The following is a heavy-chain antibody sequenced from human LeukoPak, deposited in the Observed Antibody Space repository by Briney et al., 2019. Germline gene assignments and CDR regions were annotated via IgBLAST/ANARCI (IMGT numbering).Heavy chain of an antibody. J-gene: IGHJ3*02. Sequence: SETLSLTCAVSGGSISSGGYSWSWIRQPPGKGLEWIGYIYHSGSTYYNPSLKSRVTISVDRSKNQFSLKLSSVTAADTAVYYCARDPGGYCSGGSCYHGLGAFDIWGQGTMVTVSS. D-gene: IGHD2-15*01. CDR1: GGSISSGGYS. CDR2: IYHSGST. CDR3: ARDPGGYCSGGSCYHGLGAFDI. V-gene: IGHV4-30-2*01.